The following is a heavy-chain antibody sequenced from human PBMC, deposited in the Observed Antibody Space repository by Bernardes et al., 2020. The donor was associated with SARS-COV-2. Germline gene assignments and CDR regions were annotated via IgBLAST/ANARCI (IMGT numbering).Heavy chain of an antibody. J-gene: IGHJ4*02. CDR1: SRWG. CDR2: IWYDGSNK. CDR3: ARGDRHYYGSGSWDY. D-gene: IGHD3-10*01. Sequence: SRWGTHWLKKKPGKWLEWVAVIWYDGSNKYYADSVKGRFTISRDNSKNTLYLQMNSLRAEDTAVYYCARGDRHYYGSGSWDYWGQGTLVTVSS. V-gene: IGHV3-33*01.